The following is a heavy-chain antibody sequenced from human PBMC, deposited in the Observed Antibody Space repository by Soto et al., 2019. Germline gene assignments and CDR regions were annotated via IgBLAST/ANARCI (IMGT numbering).Heavy chain of an antibody. V-gene: IGHV1-18*01. CDR3: ARVSRGMATIDYYYGMYV. CDR1: CYTFPSHG. J-gene: IGHJ6*02. D-gene: IGHD5-12*01. Sequence: GASVKVSCKASCYTFPSHGVSWVRQAPVQGLEWMGWISAYNGNTNYAQKLQGRVTMTTDTSTSTAYMELRSLRSDDTAVYYCARVSRGMATIDYYYGMYVWGQGTTVTVSS. CDR2: ISAYNGNT.